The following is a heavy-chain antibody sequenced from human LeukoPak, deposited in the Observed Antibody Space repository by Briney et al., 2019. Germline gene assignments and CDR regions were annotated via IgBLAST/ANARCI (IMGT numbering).Heavy chain of an antibody. CDR1: GCDFGAYE. CDR3: TTLGYHLDS. V-gene: IGHV3-48*03. J-gene: IGHJ4*02. Sequence: TGGSLRLSCAASGCDFGAYEMNWVRQAPGKGLEWVAYFAGSDTTTYYADSVKGRFIISRDNARNSLYLQMNSLRAEDTALYYCTTLGYHLDSWGQGTLVTVSS. D-gene: IGHD3-22*01. CDR2: FAGSDTTT.